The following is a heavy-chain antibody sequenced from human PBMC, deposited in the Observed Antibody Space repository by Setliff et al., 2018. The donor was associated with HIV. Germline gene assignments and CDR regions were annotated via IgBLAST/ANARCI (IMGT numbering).Heavy chain of an antibody. V-gene: IGHV1-18*01. CDR1: GYTLTSYA. Sequence: GASVKVSCKASGYTLTSYAITWVRQAPGQGLEWVGWIDADNGNTNYAQKFRGRVTVTTDTSTNTAYMEVRSLTSDDTAVYYCVRVTADRTNYYYYMDVWDKGTTVTVSS. D-gene: IGHD4-17*01. CDR3: VRVTADRTNYYYYMDV. CDR2: IDADNGNT. J-gene: IGHJ6*03.